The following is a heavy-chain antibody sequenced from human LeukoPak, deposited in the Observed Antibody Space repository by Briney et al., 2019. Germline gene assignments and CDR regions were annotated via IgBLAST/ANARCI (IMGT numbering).Heavy chain of an antibody. CDR1: GFPLTIYA. D-gene: IGHD3-10*01. CDR3: AKYRGFGDSYDS. Sequence: GGSLRFSCAASGFPLTIYAMSWVRQAPGKGLEWVSSIGGSSTYYADFVKGRFTISRDTSKNTMDLQTNSLRAEDTAIYYCAKYRGFGDSYDSWGQGTLVTVSS. V-gene: IGHV3-23*01. CDR2: IGGSST. J-gene: IGHJ4*02.